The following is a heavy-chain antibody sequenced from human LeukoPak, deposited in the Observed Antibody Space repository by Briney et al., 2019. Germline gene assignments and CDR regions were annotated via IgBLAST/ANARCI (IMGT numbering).Heavy chain of an antibody. CDR2: ISGSGGST. V-gene: IGHV3-23*01. Sequence: SGGSPRLSCAASGFTFSSYAMSWVRQAPGKGLEWVSAISGSGGSTYYADSVKGRFTISRDNSKNTLYLQMNSLRAEDTAVYYCAKVSVEYYYGMDVWGQGTTVTVSS. J-gene: IGHJ6*02. D-gene: IGHD4-23*01. CDR1: GFTFSSYA. CDR3: AKVSVEYYYGMDV.